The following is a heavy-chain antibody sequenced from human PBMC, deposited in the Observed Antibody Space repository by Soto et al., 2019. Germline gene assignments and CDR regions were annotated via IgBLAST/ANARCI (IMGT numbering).Heavy chain of an antibody. D-gene: IGHD4-17*01. CDR1: GFTFSSYA. CDR2: ISGSGGST. J-gene: IGHJ6*02. V-gene: IGHV3-23*01. Sequence: EVQLLESGGGLVQPGGSPRLSCAASGFTFSSYAMSWVRQAPGKGLEWVSAISGSGGSTYYADSVKGRFTISRDNSKNTLYLQMNSLRAEDTAVYYCAKGMTTVVTPAYYYYYYGMDVWGQGTTVTVSS. CDR3: AKGMTTVVTPAYYYYYYGMDV.